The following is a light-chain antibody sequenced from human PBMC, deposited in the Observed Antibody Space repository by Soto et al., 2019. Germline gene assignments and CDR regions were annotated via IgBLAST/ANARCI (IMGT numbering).Light chain of an antibody. CDR3: SSYSGSNTVA. CDR1: SSDVGGYYY. CDR2: EVT. V-gene: IGLV2-8*01. J-gene: IGLJ2*01. Sequence: QSALTQPPSASGSPGQSVTISCTGTSSDVGGYYYVSWYQQHPGKAPKLIIYEVTKRPSGVPDRFSGSKSGNTASLPVSGLQPAEEDDYYCSSYSGSNTVAFGGGTQLTVL.